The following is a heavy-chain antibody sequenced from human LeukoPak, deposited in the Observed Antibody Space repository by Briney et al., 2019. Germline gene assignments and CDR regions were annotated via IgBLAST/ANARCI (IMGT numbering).Heavy chain of an antibody. Sequence: SETLSLTCAVYGGSFSSGSYYWSWIRQPAGKGLEWIGRIYTSGSTNYNPSLKSRVTISVDTSKNQFSLKLSSVTAADTAVYYCARSGGGILTGYYHLLYWGQGTLVTVSS. J-gene: IGHJ4*02. CDR2: IYTSGST. CDR3: ARSGGGILTGYYHLLY. V-gene: IGHV4-61*02. D-gene: IGHD3-9*01. CDR1: GGSFSSGSYY.